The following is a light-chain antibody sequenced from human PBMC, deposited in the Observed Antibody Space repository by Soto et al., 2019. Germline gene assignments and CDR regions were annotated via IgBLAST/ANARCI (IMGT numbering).Light chain of an antibody. V-gene: IGKV3-20*01. CDR1: QSVSSSY. Sequence: EIVLTQSPGTLSLSPGERATLSCRASQSVSSSYLAWYQQKPGQAPRLLIYGASSRATGIPDRLSGSGSGTDFTLTISRLEPEDFPVSYCKQYGRSPRNTFGQGTKLEIK. CDR2: GAS. CDR3: KQYGRSPRNT. J-gene: IGKJ2*01.